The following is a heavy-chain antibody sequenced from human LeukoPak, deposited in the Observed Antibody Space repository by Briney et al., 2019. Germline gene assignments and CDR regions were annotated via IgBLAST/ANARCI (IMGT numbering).Heavy chain of an antibody. CDR3: AREMEAGTVDY. Sequence: SQTLSLTCTVSGGSISSYYWSWIRQPPGKGLEWIGYIYYTGSTNYNPSLESRVTISVDTSKNQFSLKLSSVTAADTALYYCAREMEAGTVDYWGQGTLVTVSS. CDR1: GGSISSYY. J-gene: IGHJ4*02. V-gene: IGHV4-59*01. D-gene: IGHD6-19*01. CDR2: IYYTGST.